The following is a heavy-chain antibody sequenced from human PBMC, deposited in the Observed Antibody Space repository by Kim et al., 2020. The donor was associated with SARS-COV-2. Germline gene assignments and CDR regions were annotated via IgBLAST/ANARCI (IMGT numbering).Heavy chain of an antibody. CDR1: GFTFSSYS. CDR2: ISSSSSTI. Sequence: GGSLRLSCAASGFTFSSYSMNWVRQAPGKGLEWVSYISSSSSTIYYADSVKGRFTISRDNAKNSLYLQMNSLRDEDTAVYYCARRGYSSGWYWGNFDYWGQGTLVTVSS. CDR3: ARRGYSSGWYWGNFDY. J-gene: IGHJ4*02. D-gene: IGHD6-19*01. V-gene: IGHV3-48*02.